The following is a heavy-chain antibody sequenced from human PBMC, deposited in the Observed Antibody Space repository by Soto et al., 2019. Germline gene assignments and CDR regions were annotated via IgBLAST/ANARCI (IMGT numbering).Heavy chain of an antibody. V-gene: IGHV3-30-3*01. CDR3: ASAGYYDSSGYYYYGMDV. D-gene: IGHD3-22*01. Sequence: PGGSLRLSCAASGFAFSSYAMHWVRQAPGKGLEWVAVISYDGSNKYYADSVKGRFTISRDNSKNTLYLQMNSLRAEDTAVYYCASAGYYDSSGYYYYGMDVWGQGTTVTVSS. J-gene: IGHJ6*02. CDR1: GFAFSSYA. CDR2: ISYDGSNK.